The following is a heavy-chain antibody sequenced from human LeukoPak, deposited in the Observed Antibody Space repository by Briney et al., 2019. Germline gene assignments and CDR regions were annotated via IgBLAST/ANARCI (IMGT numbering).Heavy chain of an antibody. CDR1: GFTFSSYA. Sequence: GRSLRLSCAASGFTFSSYAMHWVRQAPGKGLEWVAVISYDGSNKYYADSVKGRFTISRDNSKNTLYLQMNSLRAEDTAVYYCARSRGSYWRSAPIDYWGQGTLVTVSS. CDR3: ARSRGSYWRSAPIDY. D-gene: IGHD1-26*01. V-gene: IGHV3-30-3*01. J-gene: IGHJ4*02. CDR2: ISYDGSNK.